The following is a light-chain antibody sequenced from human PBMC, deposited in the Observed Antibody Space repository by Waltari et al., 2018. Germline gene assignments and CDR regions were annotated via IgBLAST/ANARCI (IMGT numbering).Light chain of an antibody. CDR1: QSVSSY. CDR2: GAS. J-gene: IGKJ3*01. V-gene: IGKV3-11*01. CDR3: YQHSSGFT. Sequence: VILTQSPATLSLSPGERATLSCRASQSVSSYLAWYQQKPGQAPKLLIYGASSRATVIPDRFSGSGSGTDFTLTISSLEPEDVGVYHCYQHSSGFTFGPGTKLDIK.